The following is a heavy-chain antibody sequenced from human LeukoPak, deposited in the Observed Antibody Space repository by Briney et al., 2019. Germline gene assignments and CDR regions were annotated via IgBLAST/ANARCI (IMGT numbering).Heavy chain of an antibody. CDR3: ARVGITMVRGHQGWFDP. CDR1: GYTFTSYD. D-gene: IGHD3-10*01. J-gene: IGHJ5*02. V-gene: IGHV1-8*01. CDR2: MNPNSGNT. Sequence: ASVKVSCKASGYTFTSYDINWVRQATGQGLEWMGWMNPNSGNTGYAQKFHGRVTMTRNTSISTAYMELSSLRSEDTAVYYCARVGITMVRGHQGWFDPWGQGTLVTVSS.